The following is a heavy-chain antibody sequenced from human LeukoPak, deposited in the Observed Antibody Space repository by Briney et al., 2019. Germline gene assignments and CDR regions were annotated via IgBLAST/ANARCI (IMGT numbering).Heavy chain of an antibody. J-gene: IGHJ4*02. Sequence: GASVKVSCKTSGYTFSNYGISWVRQAPGQGLEWMGWISGYGDNTRYAQNLQGRVTMTKETSTGTVHMELRNLRLDDTATYYCARDSAALVPANPDYWGQGTLVTVSS. CDR2: ISGYGDNT. CDR3: ARDSAALVPANPDY. CDR1: GYTFSNYG. D-gene: IGHD2-2*01. V-gene: IGHV1-18*01.